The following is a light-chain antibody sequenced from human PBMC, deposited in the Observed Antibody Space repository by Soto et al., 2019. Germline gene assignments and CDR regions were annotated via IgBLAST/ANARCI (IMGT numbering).Light chain of an antibody. CDR2: GAS. V-gene: IGKV3-20*01. CDR1: QSISSNS. J-gene: IGKJ5*01. Sequence: EMVLTQSPGTLSLSPGERCTLSCSSSQSISSNSLAWYQQKPGQAPRLFIYGASSRATGIPDRFIGSGSGTHFTLTISRLEPEDFALYYCQQYGSSPRISFGQGTRLEIK. CDR3: QQYGSSPRIS.